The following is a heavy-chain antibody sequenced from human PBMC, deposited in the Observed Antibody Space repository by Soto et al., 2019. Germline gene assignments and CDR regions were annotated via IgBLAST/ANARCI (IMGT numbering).Heavy chain of an antibody. CDR3: ARDTTKAPKLYYYGMDV. CDR2: IYYSGST. V-gene: IGHV4-30-4*01. D-gene: IGHD1-1*01. Sequence: SETLSLTCTVSVGSISSGDYYWSWIRQPPGKGLEWIGYIYYSGSTYYNPSLKSRVTISVDTSKNQFSLKLSSVTAADTAVYYCARDTTKAPKLYYYGMDVWGQGTTVTVSS. CDR1: VGSISSGDYY. J-gene: IGHJ6*02.